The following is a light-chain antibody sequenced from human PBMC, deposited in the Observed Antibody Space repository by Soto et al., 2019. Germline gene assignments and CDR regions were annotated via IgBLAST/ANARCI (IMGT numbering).Light chain of an antibody. CDR1: QSVSNNY. V-gene: IGKV3-20*01. Sequence: EIVLTQSPGTLSLSPGERATRSCRASQSVSNNYLAWYQQKPGQAPRLLIYGASNRATGIPDRFSGSGSGTDFTLTISRLEPEDFAVYYCQQYGSSGTLGQGTKVDSK. CDR2: GAS. J-gene: IGKJ1*01. CDR3: QQYGSSGT.